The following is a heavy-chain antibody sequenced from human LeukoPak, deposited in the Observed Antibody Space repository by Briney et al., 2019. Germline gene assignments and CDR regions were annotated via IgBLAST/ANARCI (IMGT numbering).Heavy chain of an antibody. J-gene: IGHJ4*02. Sequence: ASVEVSCKVSGYTLTELSMHWVRQAPGKGLEWMGGFDPEDGETIYAQKFQGRVTMTEDTSTDTAYMELSSLRSEDTAVYYCATALWFGEPTRYFDYWGQGTLVTVSS. D-gene: IGHD3-10*01. CDR1: GYTLTELS. V-gene: IGHV1-24*01. CDR2: FDPEDGET. CDR3: ATALWFGEPTRYFDY.